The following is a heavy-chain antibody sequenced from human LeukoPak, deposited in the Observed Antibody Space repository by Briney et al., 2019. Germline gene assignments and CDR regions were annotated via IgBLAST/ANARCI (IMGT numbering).Heavy chain of an antibody. D-gene: IGHD1-26*01. J-gene: IGHJ4*02. V-gene: IGHV3-30*04. Sequence: HAGGSLRLSCAASGFTFSSYAMHWVRQAPGKRLEWVAVISYDGSNKYYADSVKGRFTISRDNSKNTLYLQMNSLRAEDTAVYYCARVMKWELIDYWGQGTLVTVSS. CDR1: GFTFSSYA. CDR3: ARVMKWELIDY. CDR2: ISYDGSNK.